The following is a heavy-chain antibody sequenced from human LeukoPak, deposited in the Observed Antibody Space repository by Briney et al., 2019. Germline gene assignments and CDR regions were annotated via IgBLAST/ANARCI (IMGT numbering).Heavy chain of an antibody. J-gene: IGHJ4*02. CDR1: GYTFIGYY. CDR2: INPSGGST. Sequence: GASVKVSCKASGYTFIGYYMHWVRQAPGQGLEWMGIINPSGGSTSYAQKFQGRVTMTRDTSTSTVYMELSSLRSEDTAVYYCARDFWKVGTPTVTCGYWGQGTLVTVSS. V-gene: IGHV1-46*01. D-gene: IGHD4-17*01. CDR3: ARDFWKVGTPTVTCGY.